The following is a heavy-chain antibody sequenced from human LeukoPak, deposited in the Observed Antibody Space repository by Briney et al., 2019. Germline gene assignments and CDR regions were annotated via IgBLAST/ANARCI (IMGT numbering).Heavy chain of an antibody. CDR3: ATEFYSNGYNY. J-gene: IGHJ4*02. V-gene: IGHV3-15*01. CDR2: IKSRTDGEST. D-gene: IGHD5-24*01. Sequence: GGSLRLSCAASGFTFSSAWMTWVRQPPGKGLEWVGHIKSRTDGESTDYSAPVKGRFTVSRDDSKNTIYLQMNSLKTEDSAVYYCATEFYSNGYNYWGQGTPVTASS. CDR1: GFTFSSAW.